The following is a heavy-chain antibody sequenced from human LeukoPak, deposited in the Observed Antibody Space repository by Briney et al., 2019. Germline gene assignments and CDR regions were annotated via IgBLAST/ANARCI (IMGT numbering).Heavy chain of an antibody. CDR3: AKDSPVATR. D-gene: IGHD1-26*01. CDR1: GFTFSSSA. Sequence: QPGGSLRLSCAASGFTFSSSAMSWVRQAPGRGLEWVSSITDSGDGTYYADSVKGRFTISRDDSKNTLYLQMNSLRAEDTAVYYCAKDSPVATRWGQGTLVTVSS. CDR2: ITDSGDGT. J-gene: IGHJ4*02. V-gene: IGHV3-23*01.